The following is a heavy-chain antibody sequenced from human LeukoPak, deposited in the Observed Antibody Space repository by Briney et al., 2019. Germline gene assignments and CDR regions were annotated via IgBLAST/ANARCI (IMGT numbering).Heavy chain of an antibody. V-gene: IGHV3-23*01. D-gene: IGHD3-10*01. CDR2: ISGSGGST. J-gene: IGHJ4*02. CDR3: ARASSGTFYNIYDY. CDR1: GFTFSSYA. Sequence: GGSLRLSCAASGFTFSSYAMSWVRQAPGKGLEWVSAISGSGGSTYYADSVKGRFTISRDNAKNSLYLQMNSLRAEDTAVYYCARASSGTFYNIYDYWGQGTLVTVSS.